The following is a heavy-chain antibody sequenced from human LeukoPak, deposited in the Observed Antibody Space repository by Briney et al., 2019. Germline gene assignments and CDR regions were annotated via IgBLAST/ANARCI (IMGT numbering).Heavy chain of an antibody. V-gene: IGHV3-74*01. CDR3: VRETGTIGYYIDV. J-gene: IGHJ6*03. CDR2: IHRDGGMT. Sequence: GGSLRLSCAASGSTFTGNSMHWVRQGPGKGLVWVARIHRDGGMTRYADSVEGRFTISRDNAKNTLYLQMNSLRAEDTAIYYCVRETGTIGYYIDVWGKGPTVTVSS. CDR1: GSTFTGNS. D-gene: IGHD2-15*01.